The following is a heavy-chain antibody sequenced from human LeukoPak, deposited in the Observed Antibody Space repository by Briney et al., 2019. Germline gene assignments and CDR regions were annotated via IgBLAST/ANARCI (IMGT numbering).Heavy chain of an antibody. D-gene: IGHD3-22*01. CDR3: VTDSSDSSGFSA. CDR2: IKSKTDRGTT. Sequence: PGGSLRLSCEASGFSFSNAWMSWVRQAPGKGLEWVGRIKSKTDRGTTDYAAPVKGRFTISRDDSKNMLSLQMNSLQSEDTAVCYCVTDSSDSSGFSAWGQGSLVTVSS. CDR1: GFSFSNAW. J-gene: IGHJ5*02. V-gene: IGHV3-15*01.